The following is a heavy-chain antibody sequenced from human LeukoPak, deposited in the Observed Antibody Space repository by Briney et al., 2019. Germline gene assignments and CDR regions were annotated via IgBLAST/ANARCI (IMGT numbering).Heavy chain of an antibody. CDR2: ISGSGGST. J-gene: IGHJ4*02. CDR3: ARDKWLVPFDY. D-gene: IGHD6-19*01. V-gene: IGHV3-23*01. Sequence: PGGSLRLSCAASGFTFSSYAMSWVRQAPGKGLEWVSAISGSGGSTYYADSVKGRFTISRDNAKNSLYLQMNSLRAEDTAVYYCARDKWLVPFDYWGQGTLVTVSS. CDR1: GFTFSSYA.